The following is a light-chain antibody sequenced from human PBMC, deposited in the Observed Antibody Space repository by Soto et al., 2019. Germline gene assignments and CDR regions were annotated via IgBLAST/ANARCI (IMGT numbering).Light chain of an antibody. CDR3: QQYGLSLLT. J-gene: IGKJ4*01. CDR1: QSVSNNY. V-gene: IGKV3-20*01. Sequence: EVVLTQSPVTLSLSPGERATLSCRASQSVSNNYLAWYQQKPGQAPRLLIYGASSRATGIPDRFSGSGSGTDFTLSISRLEPEDFAVYYCQQYGLSLLTFGGGTKVDIK. CDR2: GAS.